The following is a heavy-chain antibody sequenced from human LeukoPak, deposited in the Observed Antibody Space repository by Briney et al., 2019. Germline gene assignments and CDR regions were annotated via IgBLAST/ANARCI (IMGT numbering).Heavy chain of an antibody. J-gene: IGHJ1*01. CDR3: ARDFLVAGNLDSSPSAYFQH. CDR2: IIPILGIA. V-gene: IGHV1-69*04. D-gene: IGHD6-19*01. CDR1: GGTFSSYA. Sequence: SVKVSCKASGGTFSSYAISWVRQAPGQGLEWMGRIIPILGIANYAQKFQGRVTITADKSTSTAYMELSSLRSEDTAVYYCARDFLVAGNLDSSPSAYFQHWGQGTLVTVSS.